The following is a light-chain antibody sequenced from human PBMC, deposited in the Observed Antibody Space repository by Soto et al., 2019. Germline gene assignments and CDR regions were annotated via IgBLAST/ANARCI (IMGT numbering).Light chain of an antibody. Sequence: DIQMTHSPSSLSASVGDRVTITFRASQSISSYLNWYQQKPGKAPKLLIYAAYSLQSGVTSRFSGSGSGTDFTLTISSLQPEDFATYYCQQTYVTPLTFGQGTRLDIK. CDR3: QQTYVTPLT. J-gene: IGKJ5*01. CDR1: QSISSY. V-gene: IGKV1-39*01. CDR2: AAY.